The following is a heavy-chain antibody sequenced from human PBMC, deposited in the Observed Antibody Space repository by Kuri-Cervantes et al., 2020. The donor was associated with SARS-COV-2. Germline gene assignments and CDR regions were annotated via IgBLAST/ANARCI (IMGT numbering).Heavy chain of an antibody. Sequence: SGPTLVKPTQTLTLTCTFSGFSLSTSGVGVGWIRQPPGKALEWLALIYWNDDKRYSPSLKSRLTITKDTSKSQVVLTMTNMDPVDTATYYCARKVVVDAFDIWGQGTMVTVSS. CDR1: GFSLSTSGVG. CDR3: ARKVVVDAFDI. J-gene: IGHJ3*02. CDR2: IYWNDDK. V-gene: IGHV2-5*01. D-gene: IGHD3-22*01.